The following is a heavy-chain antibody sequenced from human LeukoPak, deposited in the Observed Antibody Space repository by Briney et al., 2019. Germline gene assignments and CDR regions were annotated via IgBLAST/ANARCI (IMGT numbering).Heavy chain of an antibody. D-gene: IGHD2-2*01. CDR2: IWYDGSNK. CDR3: AKGPISYCSSTSCYWRNWFDP. V-gene: IGHV3-33*06. CDR1: GFTFSSCG. J-gene: IGHJ5*02. Sequence: GGSLRLSCAASGFTFSSCGMHWVRQAPGKGLEWVAVIWYDGSNKYYADSVKGRFTISRDNSKNTLYLQMNSLRAEDTAVYYCAKGPISYCSSTSCYWRNWFDPWGQGTLVTVSS.